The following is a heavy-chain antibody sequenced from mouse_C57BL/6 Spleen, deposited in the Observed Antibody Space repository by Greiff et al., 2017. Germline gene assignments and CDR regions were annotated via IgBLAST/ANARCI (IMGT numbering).Heavy chain of an antibody. CDR2: ISSGSSTI. Sequence: EVMLVESGGGLVKPGGSLKLSCAASGFTFSDYGMHWVRQAPEKGLEWVAYISSGSSTIYYADTVKGRFTISRDNAKTTLFLQMTSLRSEDTAMYYCARYYDYDDWFAYWGQGTLVTVSA. V-gene: IGHV5-17*01. J-gene: IGHJ3*01. D-gene: IGHD2-4*01. CDR1: GFTFSDYG. CDR3: ARYYDYDDWFAY.